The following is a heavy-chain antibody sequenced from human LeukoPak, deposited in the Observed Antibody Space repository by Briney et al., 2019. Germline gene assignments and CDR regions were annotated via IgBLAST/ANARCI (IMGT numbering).Heavy chain of an antibody. CDR2: ISSSGGTI. J-gene: IGHJ6*03. D-gene: IGHD3-3*01. Sequence: KPGGSLRLSCAASGFTFSDYYMSWIRQAPGKGLEWVSYISSSGGTIYYADSVKGRFTISRDNAKNSLYLQMNSLRAEDTAVYYCARDAVGADFGVVINYYYYMDVWGKGTTVTVSS. V-gene: IGHV3-11*04. CDR1: GFTFSDYY. CDR3: ARDAVGADFGVVINYYYYMDV.